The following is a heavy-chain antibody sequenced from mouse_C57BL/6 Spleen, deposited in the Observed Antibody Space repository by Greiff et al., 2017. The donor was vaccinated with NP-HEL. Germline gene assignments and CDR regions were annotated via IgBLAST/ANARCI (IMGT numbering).Heavy chain of an antibody. CDR2: IHPNSGST. D-gene: IGHD2-4*01. CDR3: AGDYDGFAY. Sequence: QVHVKQPGAELVKPGASVKLSCKASGYTFTSYWMHWVKQRPGQGLEWIGMIHPNSGSTNYNEKFKSKATLTVDKSSSTAYMQLSSLTSEDSAVYYCAGDYDGFAYWGQGTLVTVSA. CDR1: GYTFTSYW. J-gene: IGHJ3*01. V-gene: IGHV1-64*01.